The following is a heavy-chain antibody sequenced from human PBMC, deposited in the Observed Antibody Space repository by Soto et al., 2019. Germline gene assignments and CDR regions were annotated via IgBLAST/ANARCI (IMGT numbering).Heavy chain of an antibody. V-gene: IGHV2-26*01. CDR3: ARIQRISMIVVSKPYFDY. D-gene: IGHD3-22*01. CDR1: GFSLSNPRMG. J-gene: IGHJ4*02. CDR2: IFSNDKK. Sequence: QVTLKESGPVLVKPTETLTLTCTVSGFSLSNPRMGVSWIRQPPGKALEWLAHIFSNDKKSYSTSLKSRLTISRDTSKSQVVLTMTNMDPVDTATYYCARIQRISMIVVSKPYFDYWGQGALVTVSS.